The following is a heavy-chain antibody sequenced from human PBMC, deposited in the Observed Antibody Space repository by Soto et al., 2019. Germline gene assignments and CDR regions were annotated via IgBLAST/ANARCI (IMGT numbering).Heavy chain of an antibody. CDR3: ARSRGYYDSSGYFLAFDI. D-gene: IGHD3-22*01. CDR1: GGTFSSYA. V-gene: IGHV1-69*13. CDR2: IIPIFGTA. J-gene: IGHJ3*02. Sequence: SVKVSCKASGGTFSSYAISCVVRSALRWREWMGGIIPIFGTANYAQKFQGRVTITADESTSTAYMELSSLRSEDTAVYYCARSRGYYDSSGYFLAFDIWGQGTMVTVSS.